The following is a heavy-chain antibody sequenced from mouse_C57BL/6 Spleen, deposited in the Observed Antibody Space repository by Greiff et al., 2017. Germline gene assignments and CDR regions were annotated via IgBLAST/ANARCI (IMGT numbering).Heavy chain of an antibody. CDR1: GYTFTSYW. V-gene: IGHV1-69*01. Sequence: VQLQQSGAELVMPGASVKLSCKASGYTFTSYWMHWVKQRPGQGLEWIGEIDPSDSYTNYNQKFKGKSTLTVDKSSSTAYMQLSSLTSNDSAADYCAIWCYYKVCDYWGQGTTLTVS. J-gene: IGHJ2*01. CDR3: AIWCYYKVCDY. D-gene: IGHD2-3*01. CDR2: IDPSDSYT.